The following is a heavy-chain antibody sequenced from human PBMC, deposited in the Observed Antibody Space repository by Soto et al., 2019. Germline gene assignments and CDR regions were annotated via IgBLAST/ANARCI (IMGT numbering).Heavy chain of an antibody. CDR2: IIPIFGTA. Sequence: QVQLVQSGAEVRKPGSSVKVSCKAYGGTFSTSAISWVRQAPGQGLEWMGGIIPIFGTAKFAQKFQGRVTITADESTNTTYLELGSLRSEDTAIYYCARDWGGDTHYFDYWGQGTLVTVSS. D-gene: IGHD3-10*01. J-gene: IGHJ4*02. V-gene: IGHV1-69*12. CDR3: ARDWGGDTHYFDY. CDR1: GGTFSTSA.